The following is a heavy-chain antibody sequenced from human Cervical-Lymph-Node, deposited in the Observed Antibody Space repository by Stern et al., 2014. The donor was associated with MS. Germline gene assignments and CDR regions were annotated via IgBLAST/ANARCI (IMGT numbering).Heavy chain of an antibody. CDR1: GGTFSSYA. D-gene: IGHD3-10*02. V-gene: IGHV1-69*01. Sequence: QLVQSGAEVRKPGSSVKVSCKASGGTFSSYALNWVRQAPGQGLEYMGGIIPIIATSYYAQKFQGRVTITADEFTGTAYMDLSSLRPEDTAVYYCARVVRDMDGANYYGMDVWGQGTTVIVSS. CDR3: ARVVRDMDGANYYGMDV. J-gene: IGHJ6*02. CDR2: IIPIIATS.